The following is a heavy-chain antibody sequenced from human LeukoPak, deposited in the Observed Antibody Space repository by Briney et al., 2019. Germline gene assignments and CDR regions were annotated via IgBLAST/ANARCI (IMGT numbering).Heavy chain of an antibody. D-gene: IGHD3-3*01. CDR2: VSGSGSNT. J-gene: IGHJ4*02. Sequence: GGSLRLSCVASGFTFTNHAMSWVRQAPGKGLEWVAVVSGSGSNTYYADSVKGRFTISRDNSKNTLYLQMNSLRAEDTAVYYCAKYGPYDFWSGSIGNFDYWGQGTLVTVSS. V-gene: IGHV3-23*01. CDR3: AKYGPYDFWSGSIGNFDY. CDR1: GFTFTNHA.